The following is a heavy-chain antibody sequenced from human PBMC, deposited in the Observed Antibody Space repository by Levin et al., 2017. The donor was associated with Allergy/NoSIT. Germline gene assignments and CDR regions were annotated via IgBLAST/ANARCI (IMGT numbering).Heavy chain of an antibody. J-gene: IGHJ3*01. CDR3: AREATCSGLDDSFDV. CDR1: GFILNDYY. CDR2: TRNKANGYTT. D-gene: IGHD2-15*01. Sequence: GESLKISCVASGFILNDYYMDWFRQPPGKGLEWVGRTRNKANGYTTEYVASVKGRFIVSRDESKSSLYLQMNSLKTEDTAVYYCAREATCSGLDDSFDVWGQGTMVTVSS. V-gene: IGHV3-72*01.